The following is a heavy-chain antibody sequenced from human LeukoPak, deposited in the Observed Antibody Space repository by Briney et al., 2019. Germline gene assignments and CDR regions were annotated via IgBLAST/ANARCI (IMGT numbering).Heavy chain of an antibody. J-gene: IGHJ4*02. CDR1: GGAFRGWG. Sequence: PSQTLSLTSAVYGGAFRGWGLSWFPKPPSKGLAWIGEINHSGSTNYNPSLKSRVTISVDTSKNQFSLKLSSVTAADTAVYYCARAPYSSSFFDYWGQGTLVTVSS. V-gene: IGHV4-34*01. CDR2: INHSGST. CDR3: ARAPYSSSFFDY. D-gene: IGHD6-13*01.